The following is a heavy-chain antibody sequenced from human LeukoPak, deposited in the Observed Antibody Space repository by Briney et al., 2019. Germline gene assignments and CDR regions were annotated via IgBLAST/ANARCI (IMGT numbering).Heavy chain of an antibody. D-gene: IGHD2-2*02. V-gene: IGHV3-33*01. CDR2: IWYDGSNK. Sequence: GGPLRLSCAASGFTFSSYGMHWVRQAPGKGLEWVAVIWYDGSNKYYADSVKGRFTISRDNSKNTLYLQMNSLRAEDTAVYYCATSIVVVPAAIGRHWGQGTLVTVSS. J-gene: IGHJ4*02. CDR1: GFTFSSYG. CDR3: ATSIVVVPAAIGRH.